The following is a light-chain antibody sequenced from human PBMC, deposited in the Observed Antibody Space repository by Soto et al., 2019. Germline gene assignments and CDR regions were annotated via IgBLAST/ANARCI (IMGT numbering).Light chain of an antibody. V-gene: IGKV3-11*01. CDR3: QQRSNWPLT. CDR2: DSS. Sequence: EIVLTQFPATLSLSPGYGATLSCRASQSVSSYLAWYQQKRGQPPRLLIYDSSNRATGIPARFSGSGSGTDFSLIISSLEPEDFAVYYCQQRSNWPLTFGGGTKVDIK. J-gene: IGKJ4*01. CDR1: QSVSSY.